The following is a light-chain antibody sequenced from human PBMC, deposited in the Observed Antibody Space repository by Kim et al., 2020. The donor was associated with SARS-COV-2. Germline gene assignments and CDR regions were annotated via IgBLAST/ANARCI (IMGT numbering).Light chain of an antibody. CDR1: SLRKCD. CDR2: GKD. CDR3: SSRDSSGDHVV. V-gene: IGLV3-19*01. Sequence: AVGQTVRPTCQGASLRKCDATWYQKRQGQAPTLVLYGKDDRPSGIPDRFSGSASGNTASLTITGAQAEDEGDYYCSSRDSSGDHVVFGGGTQLTVL. J-gene: IGLJ3*02.